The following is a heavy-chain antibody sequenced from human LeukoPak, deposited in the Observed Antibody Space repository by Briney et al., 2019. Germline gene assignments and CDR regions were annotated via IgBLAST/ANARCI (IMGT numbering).Heavy chain of an antibody. CDR2: ISYDGSNK. Sequence: GGSLRLSCAASGFTFSSYAMHWVRQAPGQGLEWVAVISYDGSNKYYADSVKGRFTISRDNSKNTLYLQMNSLRAEDTAVYYCARDRVGQRLVPGGRYYYYYMDVWGKGTTVTISS. D-gene: IGHD6-13*01. CDR3: ARDRVGQRLVPGGRYYYYYMDV. V-gene: IGHV3-30*04. CDR1: GFTFSSYA. J-gene: IGHJ6*03.